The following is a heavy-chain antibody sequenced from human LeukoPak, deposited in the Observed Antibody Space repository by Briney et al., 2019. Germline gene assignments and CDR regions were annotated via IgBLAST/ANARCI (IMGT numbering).Heavy chain of an antibody. D-gene: IGHD5-12*01. CDR2: IIAILSQA. CDR1: GGTFNTYS. CDR3: ATGGGYVDAFDI. J-gene: IGHJ3*02. Sequence: GSSVKVSCKASGGTFNTYSINWVRQAPGQGFEWMGRIIAILSQANYAQKFQGRVSITADESTTTAYLELRGLRSEDTAVYYCATGGGYVDAFDIWGQGTMVTVSS. V-gene: IGHV1-69*11.